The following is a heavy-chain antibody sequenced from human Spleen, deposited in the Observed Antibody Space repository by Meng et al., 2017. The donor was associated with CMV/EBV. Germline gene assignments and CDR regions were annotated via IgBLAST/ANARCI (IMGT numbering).Heavy chain of an antibody. CDR2: ISSDGINK. V-gene: IGHV3-30*04. Sequence: SGFPFSSYAMHWVRQAPGKGLEWVAVISSDGINKYYADSVKGRFTISRDNSKNTLYLQMNSLRADDTAVYYCARDGITLIVVVNYFDYWGQGTLVTVSS. D-gene: IGHD3-22*01. CDR1: GFPFSSYA. CDR3: ARDGITLIVVVNYFDY. J-gene: IGHJ4*02.